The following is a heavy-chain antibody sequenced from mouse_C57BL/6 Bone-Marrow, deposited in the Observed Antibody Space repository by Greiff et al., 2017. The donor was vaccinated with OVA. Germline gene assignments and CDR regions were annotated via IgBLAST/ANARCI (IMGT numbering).Heavy chain of an antibody. Sequence: QVQLQQPGAELVKPGASVQMSCKASGYTFTSYWITWVKQRPGQGLEWIGDIYPGSGSTNYNEKFKSKATLTVDTSSSTAYMQLSRLTSEDSAAYYCARRDYGSSWYFDGWGTGTAVTVSA. CDR3: ARRDYGSSWYFDG. J-gene: IGHJ1*03. D-gene: IGHD1-1*01. CDR2: IYPGSGST. CDR1: GYTFTSYW. V-gene: IGHV1-55*01.